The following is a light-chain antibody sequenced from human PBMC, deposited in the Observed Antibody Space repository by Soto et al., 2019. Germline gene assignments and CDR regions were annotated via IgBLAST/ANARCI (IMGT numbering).Light chain of an antibody. CDR1: FNDVGGYNY. J-gene: IGLJ1*01. CDR3: SSYTTSGTRV. V-gene: IGLV2-8*01. Sequence: QSALTQPPSASGSPRQSVTISCTGTFNDVGGYNYVSWYQQHPGKAPKVIIYEVYKRPSGVPDRFSGSKSGKTASLTVSGLQADDEADYYCSSYTTSGTRVFGTGTKLTVL. CDR2: EVY.